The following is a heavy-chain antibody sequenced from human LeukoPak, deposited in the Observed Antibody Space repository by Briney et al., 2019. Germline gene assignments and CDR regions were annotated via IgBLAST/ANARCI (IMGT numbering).Heavy chain of an antibody. CDR3: ARHADTYYYDSGPFDP. CDR2: ISAYNGNT. D-gene: IGHD3-22*01. Sequence: GASVKVSCKASGYTFTSYGISWVRQAPGQGLEWMGWISAYNGNTNYAQKLRGRVTMTTDTSTSTAYMELRSLRSDDTAVCYCARHADTYYYDSGPFDPWGQGTLVTVSS. J-gene: IGHJ5*02. CDR1: GYTFTSYG. V-gene: IGHV1-18*01.